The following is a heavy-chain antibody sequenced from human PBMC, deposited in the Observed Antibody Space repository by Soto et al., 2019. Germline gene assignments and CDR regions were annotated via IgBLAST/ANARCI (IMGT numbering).Heavy chain of an antibody. CDR2: IKSKTDGGTT. CDR3: TTAPYSSSSSYYYYMDV. D-gene: IGHD6-13*01. V-gene: IGHV3-15*01. CDR1: GFTFSNAW. J-gene: IGHJ6*03. Sequence: GVSLRLSCAASGFTFSNAWMSWVRQAPGKGLEWVGRIKSKTDGGTTDYAAPVKGRFTISRDDSKNTLYLQMNSLKTEDTAVYYCTTAPYSSSSSYYYYMDVWGKGTTVTVSS.